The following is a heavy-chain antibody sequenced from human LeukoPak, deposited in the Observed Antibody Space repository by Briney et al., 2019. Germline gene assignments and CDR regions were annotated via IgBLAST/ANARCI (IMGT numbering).Heavy chain of an antibody. V-gene: IGHV4-61*02. D-gene: IGHD4-23*01. Sequence: SETLPLTCTVSGGSISSGSYYWSWIRQPAGKGLEWIGRIYTSGSTNYNPSLKSRVTISVDTSKNQFSLKLSSVTAADTAVYYCARDRIRWAFDYWGQGTLVTVSS. CDR3: ARDRIRWAFDY. CDR1: GGSISSGSYY. J-gene: IGHJ4*02. CDR2: IYTSGST.